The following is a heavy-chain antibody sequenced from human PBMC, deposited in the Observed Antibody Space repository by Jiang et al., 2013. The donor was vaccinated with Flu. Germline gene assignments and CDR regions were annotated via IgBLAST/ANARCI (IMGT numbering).Heavy chain of an antibody. J-gene: IGHJ6*02. V-gene: IGHV1-18*04. CDR2: ISAYNGNT. Sequence: SGYTFTGYYMHWVRQAPGQGLEWMGWISAYNGNTNYAQKLRGRVTMTTDTSTSTAYMELRSLRSDDTAVYYCARIFPGYSSSWYFYYYYGMDVWGQGTTVTVSS. CDR3: ARIFPGYSSSWYFYYYYGMDV. CDR1: GYTFTGYY. D-gene: IGHD6-13*01.